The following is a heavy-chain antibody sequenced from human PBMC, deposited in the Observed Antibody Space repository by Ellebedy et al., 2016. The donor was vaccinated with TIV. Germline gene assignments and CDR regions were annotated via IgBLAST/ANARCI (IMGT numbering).Heavy chain of an antibody. V-gene: IGHV1-2*04. D-gene: IGHD3-10*01. CDR2: INPNSGGT. Sequence: ASVKVSCXASGYTFTGYYMHWVRQAPGQGLEWMGWINPNSGGTNYAQKFQGWVTMTRDTSISTAYMELSRLRSDDTAVYYCARDGSGSYIGGMDVWGQGTTVTVSS. CDR1: GYTFTGYY. CDR3: ARDGSGSYIGGMDV. J-gene: IGHJ6*02.